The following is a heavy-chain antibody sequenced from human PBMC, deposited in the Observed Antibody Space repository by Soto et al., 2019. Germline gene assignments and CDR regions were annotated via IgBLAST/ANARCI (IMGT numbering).Heavy chain of an antibody. J-gene: IGHJ4*02. CDR3: AGSSSSSTYYFDY. CDR2: ISSSSSYI. CDR1: GFTFSSYS. V-gene: IGHV3-21*01. D-gene: IGHD6-6*01. Sequence: GGSLRLSCAASGFTFSSYSMNWVRQAPGKGLEWVSSISSSSSYIYYADSVKGRFTISRDNAKNSLYLQMNSLRAEDTAVYYCAGSSSSSTYYFDYWGQGTLVTVSS.